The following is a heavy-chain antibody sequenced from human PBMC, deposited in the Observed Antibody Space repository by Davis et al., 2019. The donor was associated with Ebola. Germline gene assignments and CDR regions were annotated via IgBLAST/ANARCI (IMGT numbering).Heavy chain of an antibody. CDR1: GYTFTDYN. J-gene: IGHJ1*01. D-gene: IGHD2-15*01. CDR2: INTNTGNP. V-gene: IGHV7-4-1*02. Sequence: ASVKVSCKASGYTFTDYNIHWTRQAPGQGLEWMGWINTNTGNPTYAQGFTGRLVFSLDTSVSTAYLEISSLKAEDTAVYYCARRMDCSGDSCYCLQHWGQGTLVTVSS. CDR3: ARRMDCSGDSCYCLQH.